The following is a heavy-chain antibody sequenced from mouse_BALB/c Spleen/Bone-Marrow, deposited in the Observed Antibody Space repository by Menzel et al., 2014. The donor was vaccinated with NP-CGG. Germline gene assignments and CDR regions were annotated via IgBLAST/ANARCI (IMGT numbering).Heavy chain of an antibody. CDR2: INSNGGST. V-gene: IGHV5-6-3*01. CDR1: GFTFSSYG. J-gene: IGHJ4*01. D-gene: IGHD2-3*01. CDR3: ARDGYYVFYAMDY. Sequence: EVQGVESGGGLVQPGGSLKFSCAASGFTFSSYGMSWVRQTPDKRLELVATINSNGGSTYYPDSVKGRFTISRDNAKNNLYLQMSSLKSEDTAMYYCARDGYYVFYAMDYWGQGTSVTVSS.